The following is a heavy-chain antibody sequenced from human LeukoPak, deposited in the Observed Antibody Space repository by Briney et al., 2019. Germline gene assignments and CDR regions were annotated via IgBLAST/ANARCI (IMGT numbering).Heavy chain of an antibody. CDR3: VREKDGYNFLDY. Sequence: GGSLRLSCAASGFTFSSYGMHWVRQAPGKGLEWVAVIWYDGSNKYYADSVKGRFTISRDNSKNTLYLQMNSLRAEDTAVYYCVREKDGYNFLDYWGQGTLVTVSS. V-gene: IGHV3-33*01. CDR1: GFTFSSYG. J-gene: IGHJ4*02. CDR2: IWYDGSNK. D-gene: IGHD5-24*01.